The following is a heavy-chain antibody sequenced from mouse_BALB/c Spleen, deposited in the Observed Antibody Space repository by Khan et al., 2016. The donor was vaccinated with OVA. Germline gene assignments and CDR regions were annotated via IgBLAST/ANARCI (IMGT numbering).Heavy chain of an antibody. CDR3: VWIHVGY. Sequence: QVQLQQSGPELKKPGETVKISCKAFGYTFKDYVMNWVKQSPGEGLKWMGWMNTYTGEPTYADDFEGRFAFSLETSSNTAYLQISSLNDEDTATYFCVWIHVGYWGQGTALTVSS. V-gene: IGHV9-3-1*01. CDR1: GYTFKDYV. D-gene: IGHD1-1*02. J-gene: IGHJ2*01. CDR2: MNTYTGEP.